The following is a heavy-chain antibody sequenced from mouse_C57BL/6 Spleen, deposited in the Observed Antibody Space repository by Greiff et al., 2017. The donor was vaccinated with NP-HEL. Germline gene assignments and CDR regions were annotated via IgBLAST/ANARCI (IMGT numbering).Heavy chain of an antibody. CDR2: INPSTGGT. CDR1: GYSFTGYY. V-gene: IGHV1-43*01. Sequence: VQLKESGPELVKPGASVKISCKASGYSFTGYYMHWVKQSSEKSLEWIGEINPSTGGTSYNQKFKGKATLTVDKSSSTAYMQLKSLTSEDSAVYYCARGGYFDYWGQGTTLTVSS. CDR3: ARGGYFDY. J-gene: IGHJ2*01.